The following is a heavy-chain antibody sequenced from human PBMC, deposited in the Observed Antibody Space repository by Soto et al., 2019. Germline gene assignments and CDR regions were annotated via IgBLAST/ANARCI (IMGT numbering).Heavy chain of an antibody. D-gene: IGHD4-4*01. CDR3: AKDSLGWSDYTPGIDY. J-gene: IGHJ4*02. CDR1: GFTFSSYG. CDR2: ISYDGSNK. V-gene: IGHV3-30*18. Sequence: QVQLVESGGGVVQPGRSLRLSCAASGFTFSSYGMHWVRQAPGKGLEWVAVISYDGSNKYYADSVKGRFTISRDNSKNTLYLQMNSRRAEDTAVYYCAKDSLGWSDYTPGIDYWGQGTLVTVSS.